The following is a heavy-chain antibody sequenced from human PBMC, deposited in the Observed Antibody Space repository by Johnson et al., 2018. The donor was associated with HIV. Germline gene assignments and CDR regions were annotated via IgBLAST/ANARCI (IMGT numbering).Heavy chain of an antibody. CDR3: ARRYCSSTSCYEGGGDAFDI. J-gene: IGHJ3*02. CDR2: ISWNSQSI. Sequence: QVQLVESGGGLVKPGGPLRLSCAASRFTFSRYSMHWVRLPPGKGLVWVSGISWNSQSIDYADSVKGRFTISRDNSKNTLYLQMNSLRAEDTAVYYCARRYCSSTSCYEGGGDAFDIWGQGTMVTVS. D-gene: IGHD2-2*01. V-gene: IGHV3-64*04. CDR1: RFTFSRYS.